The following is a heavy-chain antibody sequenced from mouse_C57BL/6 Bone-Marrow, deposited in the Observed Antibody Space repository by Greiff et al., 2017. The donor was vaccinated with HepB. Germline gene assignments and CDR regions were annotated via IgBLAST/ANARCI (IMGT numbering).Heavy chain of an antibody. Sequence: QVHVKQSGAELARPGASVKLSCKASGYTFTSYGISWVKQRTGQGLEWIGEIYPRSGNTYYNEKFKGKATLTADKSSSTAYMELRSLTSEDSAVYFCARRLGYFDYWGQGTTLTVSS. D-gene: IGHD1-2*01. J-gene: IGHJ2*01. CDR3: ARRLGYFDY. CDR1: GYTFTSYG. CDR2: IYPRSGNT. V-gene: IGHV1-81*01.